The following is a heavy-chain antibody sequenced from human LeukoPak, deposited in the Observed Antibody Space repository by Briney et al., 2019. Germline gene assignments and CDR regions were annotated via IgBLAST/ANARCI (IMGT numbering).Heavy chain of an antibody. D-gene: IGHD3-10*01. CDR3: ARRTYGSGISWFDP. CDR2: IYYSGST. J-gene: IGHJ5*02. V-gene: IGHV4-59*01. CDR1: GGSISSYY. Sequence: SETLSLTCTVSGGSISSYYWSWIRQPPGKGLEWIGYIYYSGSTNYNPSLKSRVTISVDTSKNQFSLKLSSVTAADTAVYYCARRTYGSGISWFDPWGQGTLVTVSS.